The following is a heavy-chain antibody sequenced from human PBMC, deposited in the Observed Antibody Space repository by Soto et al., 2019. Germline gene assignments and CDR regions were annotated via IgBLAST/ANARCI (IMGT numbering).Heavy chain of an antibody. V-gene: IGHV3-48*03. Sequence: EVQLVESGGGLVQPGGSLRLSCAASGFTFSSYEMNWVRQAPGKGLEWVSYISSSGSTIYYADSVKGRFTISRDNAKHSLYLQMTSLRAEDTAVYYCASAFFRRRYYFDYWGQGTLVTVSS. J-gene: IGHJ4*02. CDR3: ASAFFRRRYYFDY. CDR1: GFTFSSYE. D-gene: IGHD6-6*01. CDR2: ISSSGSTI.